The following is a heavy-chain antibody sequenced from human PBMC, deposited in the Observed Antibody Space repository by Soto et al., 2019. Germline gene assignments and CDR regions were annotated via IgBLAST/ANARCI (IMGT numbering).Heavy chain of an antibody. CDR1: GGSISGSTYY. V-gene: IGHV4-39*01. J-gene: IGHJ4*02. D-gene: IGHD3-10*01. Sequence: QLQLQESGPGLVKPSETLSLTCTVSGGSISGSTYYWGWIRQPPGKGLQYIGSTYYSGRTYYNPSLKSRVTVSVDTSKHQFSLNLKSVTAADTAVYYCARHGLGSQYPIDHWGQGTLVTVSS. CDR3: ARHGLGSQYPIDH. CDR2: TYYSGRT.